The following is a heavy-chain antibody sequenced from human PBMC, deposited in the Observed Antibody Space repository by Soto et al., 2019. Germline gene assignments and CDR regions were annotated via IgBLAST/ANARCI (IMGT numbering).Heavy chain of an antibody. Sequence: QVQLVQSGAEVKKPGSSVNVSCKASGGTFSSYAISWVRQAPGQGLEWMGGIIPIFGIANYAQKFQGRVTITADESTSTAYMELSSLRSEDTAVYYCATTAGLRGYSYGFEYWGQGTLVTVSA. CDR3: ATTAGLRGYSYGFEY. V-gene: IGHV1-69*01. D-gene: IGHD5-18*01. CDR1: GGTFSSYA. J-gene: IGHJ4*02. CDR2: IIPIFGIA.